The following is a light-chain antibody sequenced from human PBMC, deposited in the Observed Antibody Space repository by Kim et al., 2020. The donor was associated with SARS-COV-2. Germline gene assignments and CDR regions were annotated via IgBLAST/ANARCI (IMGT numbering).Light chain of an antibody. V-gene: IGLV1-47*01. J-gene: IGLJ3*02. CDR3: AAWDDSLSAWV. Sequence: ELTQPPSTSGTPGQRVTISCSGSSSNIGSNYVSWHQQLPGTAPKLLIYRNDQRPSGVPDRFSGSKSGTSASLAISGLRSEDEADYYCAAWDDSLSAWVFGGGTKLTAL. CDR1: SSNIGSNY. CDR2: RND.